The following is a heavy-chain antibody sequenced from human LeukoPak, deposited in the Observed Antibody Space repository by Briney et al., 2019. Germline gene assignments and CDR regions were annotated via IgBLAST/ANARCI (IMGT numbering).Heavy chain of an antibody. CDR3: AARHQYYYDSSGYSY. CDR1: GYTFTGYY. Sequence: ASVKVSCKASGYTFTGYYMHWVRQAPGKGLEWMGGFDPEDGETIYAQKFQGRVTMTEDTSTDTAYMELSSLRSEDTAVYYCAARHQYYYDSSGYSYWGQGTLVTVSS. J-gene: IGHJ4*02. CDR2: FDPEDGET. V-gene: IGHV1-24*01. D-gene: IGHD3-22*01.